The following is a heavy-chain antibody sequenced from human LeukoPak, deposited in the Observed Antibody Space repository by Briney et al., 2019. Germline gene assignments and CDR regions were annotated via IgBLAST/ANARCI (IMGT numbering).Heavy chain of an antibody. CDR1: GFTFSDYY. Sequence: GGSLRLSCAASGFTFSDYYMSWIRQAPGKGLEWVSSISSSTSYIYYTDSVKGRFTISRDNAKNSLYLQMNSLRAEDTAVYYFTRDARIAVAGTSPESSDYWGQGTLVTVSS. CDR3: TRDARIAVAGTSPESSDY. CDR2: ISSSTSYI. D-gene: IGHD6-19*01. J-gene: IGHJ4*02. V-gene: IGHV3-11*06.